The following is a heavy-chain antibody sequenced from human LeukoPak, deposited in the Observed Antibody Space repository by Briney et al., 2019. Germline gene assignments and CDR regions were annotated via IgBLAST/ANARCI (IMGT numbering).Heavy chain of an antibody. Sequence: PSQTLSLTCTVSGGSISSGSYYWSWIRQPAGKGLEWIGRIYTRQSTNYNPSLKSRVTISVDTSKNQFSLKLSSVTAADTAVYYCARDDSYYDFWSGYSGIWFDPWGQGTMVTVSS. D-gene: IGHD3-3*01. CDR1: GGSISSGSYY. CDR3: ARDDSYYDFWSGYSGIWFDP. CDR2: IYTRQST. J-gene: IGHJ5*02. V-gene: IGHV4-61*02.